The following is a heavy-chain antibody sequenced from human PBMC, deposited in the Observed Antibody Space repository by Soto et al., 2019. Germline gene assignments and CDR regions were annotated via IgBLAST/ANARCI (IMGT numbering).Heavy chain of an antibody. CDR1: GFTFSSYG. V-gene: IGHV3-33*01. CDR3: TRGYGVGNLDY. Sequence: QVQLVESGGGVVQPGRSLRLSCAASGFTFSSYGMHWVRQAPGKGLEWVAYIWFDGSKKYYADSVMGRFTISRDNSKSPVYLQLSSLRAEDTSVYYCTRGYGVGNLDYWGQGTLVTVSS. D-gene: IGHD3-16*01. J-gene: IGHJ4*02. CDR2: IWFDGSKK.